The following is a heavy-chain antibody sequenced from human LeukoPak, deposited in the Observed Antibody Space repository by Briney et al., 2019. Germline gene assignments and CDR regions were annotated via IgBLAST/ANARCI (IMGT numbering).Heavy chain of an antibody. V-gene: IGHV1-18*01. CDR3: ARVHETYYYDSSGYPPDDY. D-gene: IGHD3-22*01. CDR1: GYTFTSYG. CDR2: ISAYNGNT. Sequence: GASVKVSCKASGYTFTSYGISWVRQAPGQGLEWMGWISAYNGNTNYAQKLQGRVTMTTDTSTSTAYMELRSLRSDDTAVYYCARVHETYYYDSSGYPPDDYWGQGTLVTVSS. J-gene: IGHJ4*02.